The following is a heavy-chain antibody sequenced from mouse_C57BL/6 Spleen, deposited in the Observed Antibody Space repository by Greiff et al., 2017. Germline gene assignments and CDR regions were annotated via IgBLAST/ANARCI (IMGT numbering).Heavy chain of an antibody. D-gene: IGHD3-2*02. CDR2: IDPETGGT. V-gene: IGHV1-15*01. CDR3: TRSSYHYSMDY. Sequence: QVQLKQSGAELVRPGASVTLSCKASGYTFTDYEMHWVKQTPVHGLEWIGAIDPETGGTAYNQKFKGKDILTADKSSSTAYMERRSLTAEDSAVYYCTRSSYHYSMDYWGQGTSVTVSS. J-gene: IGHJ4*01. CDR1: GYTFTDYE.